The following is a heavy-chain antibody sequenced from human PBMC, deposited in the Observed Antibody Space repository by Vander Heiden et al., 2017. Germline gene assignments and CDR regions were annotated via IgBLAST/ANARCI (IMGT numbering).Heavy chain of an antibody. V-gene: IGHV3-23*01. J-gene: IGHJ4*02. CDR3: AKDLDSSGYYLVGGDY. D-gene: IGHD3-22*01. CDR2: ISGSGGST. Sequence: EVQLLESGGGWVQPGGSLRLSCEASGFTFSTYAMGWVRQAPGKGLEWVSAISGSGGSTYYADSVKGRFTISRDNSKNTLYLQMNSLRAEDTAVYYCAKDLDSSGYYLVGGDYWGQGTLVTVSS. CDR1: GFTFSTYA.